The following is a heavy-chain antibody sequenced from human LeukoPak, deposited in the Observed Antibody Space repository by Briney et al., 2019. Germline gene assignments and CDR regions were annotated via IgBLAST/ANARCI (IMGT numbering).Heavy chain of an antibody. J-gene: IGHJ5*02. V-gene: IGHV7-4-1*02. CDR2: INTNTGNP. CDR1: GYTFTSYA. CDR3: ARSPIVLLWFGELPQRFDP. Sequence: ASVKVSCKASGYTFTSYAMNWVRQAPGQGLEWMGWINTNTGNPTYAQGFTGRFVFSLDTSVNTAYLQISSLKAEDTAVYYCARSPIVLLWFGELPQRFDPWGQGTLVTVSS. D-gene: IGHD3-10*01.